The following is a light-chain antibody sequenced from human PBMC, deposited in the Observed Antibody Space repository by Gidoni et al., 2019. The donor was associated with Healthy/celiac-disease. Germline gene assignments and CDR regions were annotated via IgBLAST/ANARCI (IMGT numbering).Light chain of an antibody. CDR3: QQRSNRPPNT. V-gene: IGKV3-11*01. CDR2: DAS. J-gene: IGKJ2*01. CDR1: QLISSY. Sequence: VLTQSHATLSLCPGERATLACSSSQLISSYLAWYQQKPGQARRLLIYDASNSDTRIRARCSGSGSGTDFTLTISSLEPEDGAVDYCQQRSNRPPNTFGQGTKLEIK.